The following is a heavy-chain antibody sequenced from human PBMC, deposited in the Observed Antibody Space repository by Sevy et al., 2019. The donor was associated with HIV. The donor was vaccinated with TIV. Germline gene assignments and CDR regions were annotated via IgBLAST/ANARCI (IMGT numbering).Heavy chain of an antibody. Sequence: GGSLRLSCTGSGFTFSNYVMSWVRQAPGKGLEWVASIRTKAYAGTREYAASVKGRFTVSRDDSKSIAYLEMNSLKIEDTAVYYCTRAERDYFYMDVWGKGTTVTVSS. V-gene: IGHV3-49*04. CDR2: IRTKAYAGTR. CDR3: TRAERDYFYMDV. J-gene: IGHJ6*03. CDR1: GFTFSNYV.